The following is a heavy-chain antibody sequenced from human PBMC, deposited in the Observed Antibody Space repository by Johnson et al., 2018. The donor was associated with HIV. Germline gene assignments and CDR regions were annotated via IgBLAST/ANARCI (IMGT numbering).Heavy chain of an antibody. D-gene: IGHD6-13*01. CDR1: GFTFDDYG. V-gene: IGHV3-20*04. Sequence: MQLVESGGGVVRPGGSLRLSCAASGFTFDDYGMSWVRQAPGKGLEWVSGINWNGGSTAYGDSVKGRFTISRDNSKNTLYLQMSSLKVEDTAMYYCARDGESQQLPLGDAFDVWGQGTMVIVSS. CDR2: INWNGGST. J-gene: IGHJ3*01. CDR3: ARDGESQQLPLGDAFDV.